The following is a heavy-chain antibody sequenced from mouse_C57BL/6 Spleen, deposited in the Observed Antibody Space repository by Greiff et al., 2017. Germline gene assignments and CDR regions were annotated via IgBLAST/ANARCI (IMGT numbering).Heavy chain of an antibody. Sequence: EVKLMESGGGLVKPGGSLKLSCAASGFTFSDYGMHWVRQAPEKGLEWVAYISSGGSTIYYADTVKGRFTISRDNAKNTLFLQMTSLRSEDTAMYYCASGTAWFAYWGQGTLVTVSA. V-gene: IGHV5-17*01. CDR3: ASGTAWFAY. CDR2: ISSGGSTI. J-gene: IGHJ3*01. CDR1: GFTFSDYG. D-gene: IGHD4-1*01.